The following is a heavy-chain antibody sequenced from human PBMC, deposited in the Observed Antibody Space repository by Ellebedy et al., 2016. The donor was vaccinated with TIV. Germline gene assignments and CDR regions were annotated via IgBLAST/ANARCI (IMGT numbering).Heavy chain of an antibody. CDR3: ARGRGSYCFDS. Sequence: ASVKVSXXASGYTFTGYYMYWVRQAPGQGLEWMGWIHPNSGGTNYAQKFQGRVTMTRDTSISTAYMELSRLRSDDTAVYYCARGRGSYCFDSWGQGALVTVSS. D-gene: IGHD1-26*01. CDR1: GYTFTGYY. J-gene: IGHJ4*02. CDR2: IHPNSGGT. V-gene: IGHV1-2*02.